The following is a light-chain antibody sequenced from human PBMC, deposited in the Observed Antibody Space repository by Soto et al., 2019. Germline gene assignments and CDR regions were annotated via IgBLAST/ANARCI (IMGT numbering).Light chain of an antibody. CDR2: DAS. J-gene: IGKJ3*01. CDR1: QDISTY. Sequence: DVQMTQSPSSLSASVGDRVTITCQASQDISTYLNWYQQKPGKAPKLLICDASDLERGVPSRFREGRPETDVFFTISRLQSEDIATYFCQQYEKLPSTFGPGTKVEIK. V-gene: IGKV1-33*01. CDR3: QQYEKLPST.